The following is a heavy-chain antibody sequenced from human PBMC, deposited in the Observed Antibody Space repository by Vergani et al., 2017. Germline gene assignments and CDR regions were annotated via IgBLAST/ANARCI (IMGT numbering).Heavy chain of an antibody. CDR3: ANSYFSSLSCYAFYVMEV. CDR1: GFSFSTYG. CDR2: LRYDGSNE. J-gene: IGHJ6*02. D-gene: IGHD2-2*01. Sequence: QVQLVESGGGVVQPGGSLRLSCAASGFSFSTYGMHWVRQAPGRGLEWVAFLRYDGSNEYYGDAVKGRFIISRDNSKNMLSLEMHSLRPEDTAVYYCANSYFSSLSCYAFYVMEVWGQGTTVTVSS. V-gene: IGHV3-30*02.